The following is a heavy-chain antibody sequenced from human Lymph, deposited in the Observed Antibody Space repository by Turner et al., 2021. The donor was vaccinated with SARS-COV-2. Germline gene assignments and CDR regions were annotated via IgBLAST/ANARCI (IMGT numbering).Heavy chain of an antibody. CDR3: AKMGGVYCSGGNCYSGRLDY. Sequence: VQLVESGGGVVQPGRSLRLSCAASGFTFRSYGMPWVRQAPGKGLEWVAVISYDGSNKYYADSVKGRFTISRDNSKNTLFLQMNSLRAEDTAVYYCAKMGGVYCSGGNCYSGRLDYWGQGTLVTVSS. CDR2: ISYDGSNK. V-gene: IGHV3-30*18. CDR1: GFTFRSYG. J-gene: IGHJ4*02. D-gene: IGHD2-15*01.